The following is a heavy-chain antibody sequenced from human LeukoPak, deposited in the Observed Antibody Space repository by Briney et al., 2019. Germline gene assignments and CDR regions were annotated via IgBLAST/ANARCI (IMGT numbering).Heavy chain of an antibody. CDR2: IIPIFGTA. CDR1: GGTFSSYA. Sequence: SVKVSCKASGGTFSSYAISWVRQAPGQGLEWMGGIIPIFGTANYAQKFQGRVTITADESTSTAYMELSSLRSEDTAVYYCARDSSGSYRPAAFDIWGQGTMVTVSS. J-gene: IGHJ3*02. D-gene: IGHD1-26*01. CDR3: ARDSSGSYRPAAFDI. V-gene: IGHV1-69*13.